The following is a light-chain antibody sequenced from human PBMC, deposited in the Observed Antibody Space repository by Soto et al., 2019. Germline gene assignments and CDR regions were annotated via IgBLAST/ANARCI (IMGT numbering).Light chain of an antibody. J-gene: IGKJ1*01. CDR3: QQYDNWPRT. CDR2: DAS. Sequence: EIVLTHSPGTLSLSPGERATLSCLASQAITNNYVAWYQQKPGQAPRLVIYDASSRATGIPDRFSGSGSGTDFTLTISSLQSEDFAVYYCQQYDNWPRTFGQGTKVDIK. CDR1: QAITNNY. V-gene: IGKV3-20*01.